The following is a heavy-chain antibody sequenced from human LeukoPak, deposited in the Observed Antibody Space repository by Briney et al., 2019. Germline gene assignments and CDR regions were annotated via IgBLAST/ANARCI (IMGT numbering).Heavy chain of an antibody. V-gene: IGHV4-4*02. CDR2: IFHSGST. CDR3: ATRWVLTGEPY. Sequence: SETLSLTCAVSGGSISSGNWWSWVRQPPGKGLEWIGEIFHSGSTNYNTSLKSRVTISVDKSKNQFSLDLTSVTAADTAVYYCATRWVLTGEPYWGQGTLVTVSS. CDR1: GGSISSGNW. J-gene: IGHJ4*02. D-gene: IGHD7-27*01.